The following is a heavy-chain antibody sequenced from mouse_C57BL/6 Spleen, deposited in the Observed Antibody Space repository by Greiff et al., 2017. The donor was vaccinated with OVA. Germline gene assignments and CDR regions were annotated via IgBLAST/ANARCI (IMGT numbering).Heavy chain of an antibody. J-gene: IGHJ1*03. V-gene: IGHV1-39*01. D-gene: IGHD1-1*01. CDR2: INPNYGTT. CDR1: GYSFTDYN. Sequence: EVQLQQSEPELVKPGASVKISCKASGYSFTDYNMNWVKQSNGKSLEWIGVINPNYGTTSYNQKFKGKATLTVDQSSSTAYIQLNSLTSEDSAVYYCARNYYNLEYFDVWGTGTTVTVSS. CDR3: ARNYYNLEYFDV.